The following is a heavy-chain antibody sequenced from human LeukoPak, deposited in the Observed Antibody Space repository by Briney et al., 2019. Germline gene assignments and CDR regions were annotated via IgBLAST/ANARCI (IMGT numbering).Heavy chain of an antibody. J-gene: IGHJ1*01. D-gene: IGHD3-10*01. CDR1: GGSISSNRYS. CDR3: ARGKGGSYYGSGSYFQH. Sequence: SETLSLTCIVSGGSISSNRYSWGWIRQPPGKGLEWIGSVYYSGSTHYNPSLESRVIISVDTSKNQFSLKLSSVTAADTAVYYCARGKGGSYYGSGSYFQHWGQGTLVTVSS. V-gene: IGHV4-39*07. CDR2: VYYSGST.